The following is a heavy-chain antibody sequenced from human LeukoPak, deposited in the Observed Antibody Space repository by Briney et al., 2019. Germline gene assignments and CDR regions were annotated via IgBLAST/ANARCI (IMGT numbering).Heavy chain of an antibody. J-gene: IGHJ4*02. Sequence: SETLSLTCTVSGGSISSYYWSWIRQPPGKGLEWIGYIYYSGSTNYNPSLQSRVTMSIGTSKTQFSLKLGSVTAADTAVYYCARGPTSGYPFWGQGTLVTVSS. V-gene: IGHV4-59*08. D-gene: IGHD3-22*01. CDR3: ARGPTSGYPF. CDR1: GGSISSYY. CDR2: IYYSGST.